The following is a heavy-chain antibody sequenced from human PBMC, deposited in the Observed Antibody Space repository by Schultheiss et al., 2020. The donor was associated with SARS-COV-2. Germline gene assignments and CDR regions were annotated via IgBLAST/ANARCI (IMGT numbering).Heavy chain of an antibody. J-gene: IGHJ4*02. D-gene: IGHD6-13*01. Sequence: TLSLTCTVSGGSISSGGYYWSWIRQPAGKELEWIGRVSTIGSTLYNSSLKSRVTISLDTSKNQFILNLNSVTAADTALYYCAKSGYSSSDRYYFDYWGQGTLVTVSS. CDR1: GGSISSGGYY. V-gene: IGHV4-61*02. CDR2: VSTIGST. CDR3: AKSGYSSSDRYYFDY.